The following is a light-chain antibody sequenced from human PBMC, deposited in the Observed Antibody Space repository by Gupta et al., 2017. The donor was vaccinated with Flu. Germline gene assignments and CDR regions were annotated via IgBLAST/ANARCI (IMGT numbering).Light chain of an antibody. CDR1: KLGDQY. CDR3: QAWDSSTVV. CDR2: QHN. J-gene: IGLJ2*01. Sequence: SYELTQPPSVSVSPGQTASITCSGDKLGDQYTCWYQQKPGQSPVLVIYQHNERPSGIPERFSGSNSGNTATLTISGTQAMDEADYYCQAWDSSTVVFGGGTKLTVL. V-gene: IGLV3-1*01.